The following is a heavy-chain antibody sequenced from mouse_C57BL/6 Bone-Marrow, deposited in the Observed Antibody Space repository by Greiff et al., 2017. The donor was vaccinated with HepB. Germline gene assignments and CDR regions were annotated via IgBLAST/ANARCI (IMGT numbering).Heavy chain of an antibody. V-gene: IGHV14-4*01. CDR1: GFNIKDDY. J-gene: IGHJ3*01. CDR2: IDPENGDT. Sequence: VQLQQSGAELVRPGASVKLSCTASGFNIKDDYMHWVKQRPEQGLEWIGWIDPENGDTEYASKFPSKATITADTSSNTAYLQLSNLTSEDTAVYYCTSDGYYRFAYWGQGTLVTVSA. CDR3: TSDGYYRFAY. D-gene: IGHD2-3*01.